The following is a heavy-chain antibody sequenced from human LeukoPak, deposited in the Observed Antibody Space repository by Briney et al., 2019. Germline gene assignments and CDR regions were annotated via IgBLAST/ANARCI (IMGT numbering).Heavy chain of an antibody. V-gene: IGHV3-11*01. CDR2: ISSSGSAR. CDR3: AREGSSLTGVHY. J-gene: IGHJ4*02. CDR1: GFTFSDYY. Sequence: PGGSLRLSCVASGFTFSDYYMSWIRQAPGKGLEWVSYISSSGSARYYTDSVKGRFTISRDNAKNSLYLQMNSLRAEDTAVYYCAREGSSLTGVHYWGQGTLVTVSS. D-gene: IGHD3-9*01.